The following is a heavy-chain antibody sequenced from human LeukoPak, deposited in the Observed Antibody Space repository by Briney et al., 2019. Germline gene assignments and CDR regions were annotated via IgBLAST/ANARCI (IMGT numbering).Heavy chain of an antibody. CDR2: FDPEDGET. CDR3: ATQQVFSRFGTSYMDV. Sequence: ASVKVSCKASGGTFSSYAISWVRQAPGKGLEWMGGFDPEDGETIYAQKFQGRVTMTEDTSTDTAYMELSSLRSEDTAVYYCATQQVFSRFGTSYMDVWGKGTTVTVSS. CDR1: GGTFSSYA. D-gene: IGHD3-10*02. J-gene: IGHJ6*03. V-gene: IGHV1-24*01.